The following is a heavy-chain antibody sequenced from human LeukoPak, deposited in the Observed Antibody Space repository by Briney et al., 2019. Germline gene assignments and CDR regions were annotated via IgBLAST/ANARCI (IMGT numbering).Heavy chain of an antibody. Sequence: KPGESLKISCEGSGYSFSSHWIGWVRQMPGKGLEWMGIIYPGGSNTIYSPSFQGQVTISADRSITTAYLQWSSLKASDSAMYYCARLSALHSAAWYLPYWGQGTLVTVSS. D-gene: IGHD6-13*01. CDR2: IYPGGSNT. J-gene: IGHJ4*02. CDR1: GYSFSSHW. CDR3: ARLSALHSAAWYLPY. V-gene: IGHV5-51*01.